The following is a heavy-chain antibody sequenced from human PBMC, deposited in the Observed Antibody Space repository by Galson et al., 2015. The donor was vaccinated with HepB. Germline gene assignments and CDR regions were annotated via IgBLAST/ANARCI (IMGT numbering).Heavy chain of an antibody. CDR3: ARFSIAVAAPDY. J-gene: IGHJ4*02. V-gene: IGHV3-11*03. CDR2: ISSSSSYT. CDR1: GFTFSDYY. D-gene: IGHD6-19*01. Sequence: SLRLSCAASGFTFSDYYMSWIRQAPGKGLEWVSYISSSSSYTNYADSVKGRFTISRDNAKNSLYLQMNSLRAEDTAVYYCARFSIAVAAPDYWGQGTLVTVSS.